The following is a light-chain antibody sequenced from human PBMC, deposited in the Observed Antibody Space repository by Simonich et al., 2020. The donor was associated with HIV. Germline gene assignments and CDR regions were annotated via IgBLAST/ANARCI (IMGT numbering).Light chain of an antibody. CDR3: QQYYSTPRT. CDR2: WAS. Sequence: DIVMTQSPDSLAVSLGERATINCKSSQSLLYSSNNKNYLAWYQQKPGQPPKLLIYWASTRESGVPDRFSGSGSGTDFTLTISSLQAEDVAVYYCQQYYSTPRTFGQVTKVEIK. V-gene: IGKV4-1*01. CDR1: QSLLYSSNNKNY. J-gene: IGKJ1*01.